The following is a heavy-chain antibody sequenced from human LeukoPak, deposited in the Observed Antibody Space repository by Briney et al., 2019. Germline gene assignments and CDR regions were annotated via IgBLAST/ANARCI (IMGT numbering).Heavy chain of an antibody. D-gene: IGHD4-11*01. CDR3: ARQTTFDV. V-gene: IGHV5-51*01. J-gene: IGHJ3*01. CDR2: IFPSDSDT. CDR1: GSSFTSYW. Sequence: GESLKISCKGSGSSFTSYWINWVRQMPGKGLEWMGIIFPSDSDTRYSPSFQGQVTMSVDKSSNTAYLQWSTVKASDTAMYYCARQTTFDVWGQGTMVTVSS.